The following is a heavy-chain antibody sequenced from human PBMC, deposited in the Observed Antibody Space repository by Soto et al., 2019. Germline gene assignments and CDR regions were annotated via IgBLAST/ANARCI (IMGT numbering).Heavy chain of an antibody. J-gene: IGHJ4*02. V-gene: IGHV4-59*01. CDR2: IYYSGST. CDR1: GGSISSYY. CDR3: ARGVNDFWSGYYQPYYLDY. Sequence: SETLSLTCTVSGGSISSYYWSWIRQPPGKGLEWIGYIYYSGSTNYNPSLKSRVTISVDTPKNQFSLKLSSVTAADTAVYYCARGVNDFWSGYYQPYYLDYWGQGTLVTVSS. D-gene: IGHD3-3*01.